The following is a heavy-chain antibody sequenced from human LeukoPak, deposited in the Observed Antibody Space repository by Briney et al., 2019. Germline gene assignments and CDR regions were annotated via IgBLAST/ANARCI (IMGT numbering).Heavy chain of an antibody. D-gene: IGHD6-19*01. V-gene: IGHV3-21*01. CDR3: AKGPQWLVRGALDV. CDR2: ISSSSTHI. CDR1: GFTFSSYA. Sequence: PGGSLRLSCAASGFTFSSYAMSWVRQAPGKGLEWVSSISSSSTHIYYADSVRGRFIISRDDAKNSLYLQMNSLRAEDTALYYCAKGPQWLVRGALDVWGQGTTVTVSS. J-gene: IGHJ6*02.